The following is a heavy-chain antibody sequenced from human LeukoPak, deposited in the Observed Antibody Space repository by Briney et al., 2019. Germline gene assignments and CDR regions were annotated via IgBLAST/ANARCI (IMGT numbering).Heavy chain of an antibody. D-gene: IGHD3-3*01. CDR3: ARDLEWGLRANPDYYYGMAV. Sequence: GGSLRLSCTASGVTFSSYSMNWVRQAPGKGLEWVSSISSSSSYIYYADPVKGRFTISRDNAKNSLYLQMNSLRAEDTAVYYCARDLEWGLRANPDYYYGMAVWGQGTTVTVSS. CDR1: GVTFSSYS. V-gene: IGHV3-21*01. J-gene: IGHJ6*02. CDR2: ISSSSSYI.